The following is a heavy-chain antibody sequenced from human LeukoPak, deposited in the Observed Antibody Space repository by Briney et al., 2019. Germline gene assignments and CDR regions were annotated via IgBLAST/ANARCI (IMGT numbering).Heavy chain of an antibody. V-gene: IGHV4-39*01. CDR1: GGPISNRTCY. J-gene: IGHJ4*02. CDR2: VYYTGTA. CDR3: ARRAVVAAAVSYFDY. D-gene: IGHD2-2*01. Sequence: SETLSLTCSVSGGPISNRTCYWGWIRQPPGKGLEWIGGVYYTGTAYYSPSLNSRVTVSIDTSNKQFSLRLTSVTAADTAVYYCARRAVVAAAVSYFDYWGQGILVTVSS.